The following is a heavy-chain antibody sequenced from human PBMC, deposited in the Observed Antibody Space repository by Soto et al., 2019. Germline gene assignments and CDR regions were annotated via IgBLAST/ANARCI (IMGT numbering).Heavy chain of an antibody. V-gene: IGHV3-9*01. CDR1: GFTFDDSA. D-gene: IGHD3-16*02. CDR3: ATLEVSGSYPIDY. CDR2: IRWNSGSI. Sequence: EVQLVESGGGLVQPGRSLRLSCAASGFTFDDSAMHWVRHAPGKGLEWVSGIRWNSGSIGYADSVKGRFTISRDHAKNSLYLQMNSLRAEDTALYYWATLEVSGSYPIDYWGQGTLVTVSS. J-gene: IGHJ4*02.